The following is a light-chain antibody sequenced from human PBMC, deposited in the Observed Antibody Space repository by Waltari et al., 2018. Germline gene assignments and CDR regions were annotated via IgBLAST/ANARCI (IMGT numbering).Light chain of an antibody. CDR2: DVS. V-gene: IGLV2-14*03. J-gene: IGLJ3*02. CDR3: ASYTSSSTWV. CDR1: SRATGHYNH. Sequence: QSVLTQPASVSGSPGQSVTISCTAASRATGHYNHVTLYQGHVSWYQHHAGQGPKLILFDVSKRPSGVSNRFSGSRSANTASLTISGLQAEDEALYFCASYTSSSTWVFGGGTKVTVL.